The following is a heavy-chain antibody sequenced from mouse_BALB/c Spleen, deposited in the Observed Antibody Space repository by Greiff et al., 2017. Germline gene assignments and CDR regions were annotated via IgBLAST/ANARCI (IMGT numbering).Heavy chain of an antibody. CDR3: ARSRGYDGGYYFDY. J-gene: IGHJ2*01. Sequence: VQLQQSGPELVKPGASVKMSCKASGYTFTSYVMHWVKQKPGQGLEWIGYINPYNDGTKYNEKFKGKATLTSDKSSSTAYMELSSLTSEDSAVYYCARSRGYDGGYYFDYWGQGTTLTVSS. CDR1: GYTFTSYV. V-gene: IGHV1-14*01. D-gene: IGHD2-2*01. CDR2: INPYNDGT.